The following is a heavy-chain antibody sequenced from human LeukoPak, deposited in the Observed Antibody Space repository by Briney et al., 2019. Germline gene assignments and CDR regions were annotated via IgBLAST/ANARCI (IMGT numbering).Heavy chain of an antibody. Sequence: PGGSLRLSCAASGFTFSSYGMHWVRQAQGKGLEWVAVISYDGSNKYYADSVKGRFTISRDNSKNTLYLQMNSLRAEDTAVYYCAREHKDYDGDGYYYGYWGQGTLVTVSS. V-gene: IGHV3-30*03. CDR2: ISYDGSNK. D-gene: IGHD2-21*02. CDR1: GFTFSSYG. CDR3: AREHKDYDGDGYYYGY. J-gene: IGHJ4*02.